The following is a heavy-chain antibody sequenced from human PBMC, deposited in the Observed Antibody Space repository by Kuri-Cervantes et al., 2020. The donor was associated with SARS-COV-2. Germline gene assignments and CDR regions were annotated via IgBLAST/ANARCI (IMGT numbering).Heavy chain of an antibody. CDR2: MNPNNGNT. V-gene: IGHV1-8*01. CDR3: ARPLGYCSSTSCYSDYYYGMDV. Sequence: ASVKVSCKASGYTFTSYDINWVRQATGQGLEWMGWMNPNNGNTGYAQKFQGRVTMTRNTSISTAYMELSSLRSEDTAVYYCARPLGYCSSTSCYSDYYYGMDVWGQGTTVTVSS. D-gene: IGHD2-2*01. J-gene: IGHJ6*02. CDR1: GYTFTSYD.